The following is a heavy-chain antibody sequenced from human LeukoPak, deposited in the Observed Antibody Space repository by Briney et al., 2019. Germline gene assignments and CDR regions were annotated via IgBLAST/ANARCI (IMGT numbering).Heavy chain of an antibody. D-gene: IGHD1-26*01. Sequence: ASVKVSCKASGYTSTSYGISWVRQAPGQGLEWMGWISAYNGNTNYAQKLQGRVTMTTDTSTSTAYMELRSLRSDDTAVYYCARGMLRGSYSVARPPFDYWGQGTLVTVSS. CDR2: ISAYNGNT. CDR3: ARGMLRGSYSVARPPFDY. J-gene: IGHJ4*02. V-gene: IGHV1-18*01. CDR1: GYTSTSYG.